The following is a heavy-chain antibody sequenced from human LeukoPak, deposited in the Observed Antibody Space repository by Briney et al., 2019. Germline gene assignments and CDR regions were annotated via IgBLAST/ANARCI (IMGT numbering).Heavy chain of an antibody. V-gene: IGHV3-48*03. Sequence: GSLRLSCAASGFTFSSYAMNWVRQAPGKGLEWVSYISSSAETIFYADSVKGRFIISRDSAKNSLYLQMNSLRAEDTAVYYCARDSPYYYYYMDVWGKGTTVTVSS. CDR2: ISSSAETI. CDR1: GFTFSSYA. J-gene: IGHJ6*03. CDR3: ARDSPYYYYYMDV.